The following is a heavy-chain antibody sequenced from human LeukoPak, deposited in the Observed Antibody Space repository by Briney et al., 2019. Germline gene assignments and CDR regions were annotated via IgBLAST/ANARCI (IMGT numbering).Heavy chain of an antibody. D-gene: IGHD3-16*01. V-gene: IGHV1-2*04. Sequence: ASVKVSCKASGYTFTGYYMHWVRQAPGQGLEWMGWINPNSGGTNYAQKFQGWVTMTRDTSISTAYMELSRLRSDDTAVYYCARGPSYDYVWGSSGRIYGMDVWGKGTTVTVSS. CDR3: ARGPSYDYVWGSSGRIYGMDV. CDR1: GYTFTGYY. J-gene: IGHJ6*04. CDR2: INPNSGGT.